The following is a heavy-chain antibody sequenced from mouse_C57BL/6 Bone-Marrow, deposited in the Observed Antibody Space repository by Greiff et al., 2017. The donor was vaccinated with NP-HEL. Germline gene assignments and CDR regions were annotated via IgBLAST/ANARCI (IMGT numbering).Heavy chain of an antibody. CDR1: GFTFSSYA. Sequence: EVKLMESGGGLVKPGGSLKLSCAASGFTFSSYAMSWVRQTPEKRLEWVATISDGGSYTYYPDNVKGRFTISRDNAKNNLYLQMSHLKSEDTAMYYCAREHYYGSSSYWYFDVWGTGTTVTVSS. J-gene: IGHJ1*03. CDR3: AREHYYGSSSYWYFDV. D-gene: IGHD1-1*01. CDR2: ISDGGSYT. V-gene: IGHV5-4*01.